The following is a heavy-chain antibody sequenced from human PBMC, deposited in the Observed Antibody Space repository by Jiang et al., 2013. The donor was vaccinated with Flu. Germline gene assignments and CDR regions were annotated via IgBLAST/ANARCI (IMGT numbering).Heavy chain of an antibody. CDR2: INAGNGNT. CDR3: ARDRGWGYYDSSGYCDY. D-gene: IGHD3-22*01. CDR1: GYTFTSYA. Sequence: SGAEVKKPGASVKVSCKASGYTFTSYAMHWVRQAPGQRLEWMGWINAGNGNTKYSQKFQGRVTITRDTSASTAYMELSSLRSEDTAVYYCARDRGWGYYDSSGYCDYWGQGTLVTVSS. J-gene: IGHJ4*02. V-gene: IGHV1-3*01.